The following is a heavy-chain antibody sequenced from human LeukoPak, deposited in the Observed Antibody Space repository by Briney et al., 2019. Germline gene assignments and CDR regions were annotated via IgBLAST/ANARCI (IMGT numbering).Heavy chain of an antibody. Sequence: SQTLSLTCTVSGGSISSGDYYWSWIRQPPGKGLEWIGYIYYSGSTYYNPSLQSRVTISVDTSKNQFSLKLSSVTAADTAMYYCARQGRGYSYDTWGQGTLVTVSS. V-gene: IGHV4-30-4*08. CDR2: IYYSGST. CDR1: GGSISSGDYY. J-gene: IGHJ5*02. CDR3: ARQGRGYSYDT. D-gene: IGHD5-18*01.